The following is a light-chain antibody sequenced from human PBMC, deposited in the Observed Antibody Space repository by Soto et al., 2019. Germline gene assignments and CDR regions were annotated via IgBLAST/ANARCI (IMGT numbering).Light chain of an antibody. CDR3: ISYTGSDTSYV. V-gene: IGLV2-14*01. Sequence: QSALTQPASVSGSPGQSITISCTGTSSDVGSYNYVAWYQQFPGKTPKLMIYEVRNRPSGVSSRFSGSKSGNTASLTISGLQAEDEADYYCISYTGSDTSYVFGTGTHLTVL. J-gene: IGLJ1*01. CDR1: SSDVGSYNY. CDR2: EVR.